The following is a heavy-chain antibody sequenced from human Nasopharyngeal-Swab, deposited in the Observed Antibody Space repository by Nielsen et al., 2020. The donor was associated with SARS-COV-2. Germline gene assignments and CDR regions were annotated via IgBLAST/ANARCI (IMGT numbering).Heavy chain of an antibody. CDR2: ISSSTSYT. CDR3: AKDRDSGDDSDDYYHYYGMDV. V-gene: IGHV3-21*04. D-gene: IGHD5-12*01. J-gene: IGHJ6*02. CDR1: GFTFRTYS. Sequence: GESLKISCAASGFTFRTYSMNWVRQAPGKGLEWVSSISSSTSYTYCADSVKGRFTISRDNSKNTVNLQMNSLRVEDTAIYYCAKDRDSGDDSDDYYHYYGMDVWGQGTTVTVFS.